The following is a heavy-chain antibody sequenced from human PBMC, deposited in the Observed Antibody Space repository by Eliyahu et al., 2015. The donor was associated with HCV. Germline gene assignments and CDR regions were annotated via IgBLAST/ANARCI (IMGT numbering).Heavy chain of an antibody. V-gene: IGHV3-30-3*01. D-gene: IGHD3-9*01. CDR3: AREPYDN. CDR1: GFXFSSYA. CDR2: ISYDGSNK. J-gene: IGHJ4*02. Sequence: XVQLVESGGGVVQPGXSLXLSCAASGFXFSSYAMHWVXQAPGKGLEWVAVISYDGSNKYYADSVKGRFTISRDNSKNTLYLQMNSLRAEDTAVYYCAREPYDNWGQGTLVTVSS.